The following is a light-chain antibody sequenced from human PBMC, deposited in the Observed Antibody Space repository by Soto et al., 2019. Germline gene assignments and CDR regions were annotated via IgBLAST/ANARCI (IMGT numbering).Light chain of an antibody. CDR3: QQRSDWIT. V-gene: IGKV3-11*01. Sequence: EIVLTQSPATLSLSPGERATLSCRASQSVSYFLAWYQQRPGQAPRLLIYDASNRATGIPARFSGSGSGTDFTLTISSLEPEDFAVYYCQQRSDWITFGQGTRLEIK. CDR2: DAS. J-gene: IGKJ5*01. CDR1: QSVSYF.